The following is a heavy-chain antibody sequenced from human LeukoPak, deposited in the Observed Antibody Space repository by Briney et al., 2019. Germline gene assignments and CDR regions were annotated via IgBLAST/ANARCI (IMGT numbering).Heavy chain of an antibody. D-gene: IGHD5-12*01. V-gene: IGHV3-7*01. J-gene: IGHJ4*02. CDR1: GFSFSSYW. Sequence: PGGSLRLSCAASGFSFSSYWISWVRQAPGKGLEWVANIKQDGSEKYYVDSVKGRFTISRDDAKNSLYLQMNSLRAEDTAVYYCARASDIVATDGYWGQGTLVTVSS. CDR2: IKQDGSEK. CDR3: ARASDIVATDGY.